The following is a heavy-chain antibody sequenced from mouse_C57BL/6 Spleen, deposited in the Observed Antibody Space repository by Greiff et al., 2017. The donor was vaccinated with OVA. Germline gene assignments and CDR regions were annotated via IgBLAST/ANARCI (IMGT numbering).Heavy chain of an antibody. V-gene: IGHV3-6*01. D-gene: IGHD3-2*02. CDR1: GYSITSGYY. CDR2: ISYDGSN. CDR3: ARAAQATWFAY. J-gene: IGHJ3*01. Sequence: EVHLVESGPGLVKPSQSLSLTCSVTGYSITSGYYWNWIRQFPGNKLEWMGYISYDGSNNYNPSLKNRISITRDTSKNQFFLKLNSVTTEDTATYYCARAAQATWFAYWGQGTLVTVSA.